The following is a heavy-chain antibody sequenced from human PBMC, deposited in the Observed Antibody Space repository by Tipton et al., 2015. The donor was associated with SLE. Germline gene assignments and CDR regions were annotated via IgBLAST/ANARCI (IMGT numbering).Heavy chain of an antibody. J-gene: IGHJ6*02. Sequence: GSLRFSCEASGFNLDDYAMHWVRQAPGKGLEWVALISWDGGSTHYTDSVKGRFTISRDISKKSLYLQMNSLRGEDSALYYCGKGNNYGHLPSGVDVWGQGTTVTVSS. V-gene: IGHV3-43D*04. CDR2: ISWDGGST. CDR1: GFNLDDYA. CDR3: GKGNNYGHLPSGVDV. D-gene: IGHD5-18*01.